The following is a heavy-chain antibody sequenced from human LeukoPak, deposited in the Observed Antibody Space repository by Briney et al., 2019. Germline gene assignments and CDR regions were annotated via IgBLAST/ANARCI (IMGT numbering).Heavy chain of an antibody. J-gene: IGHJ6*03. CDR1: GGSISSYY. V-gene: IGHV4-59*01. CDR2: IYYSGST. Sequence: PSETLSLTCTVSGGSISSYYWSWIRQPPGKGLEWIGYIYYSGSTNYNPSLKSRVTISVDTSKNQFSLKLSSVTAADTAVYYCARALIAVAGTDYYYYMDVWGKGTTVTVPS. CDR3: ARALIAVAGTDYYYYMDV. D-gene: IGHD6-19*01.